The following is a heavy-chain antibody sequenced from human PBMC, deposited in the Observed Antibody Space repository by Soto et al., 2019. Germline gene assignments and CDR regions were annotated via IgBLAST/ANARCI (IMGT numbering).Heavy chain of an antibody. D-gene: IGHD6-13*01. CDR3: TTTRPGTNVFDN. V-gene: IGHV3-15*01. CDR2: IRSKTDGGTT. J-gene: IGHJ3*02. Sequence: EVQLVESGGGLVEPGGSLRLSCAASGTTFSNAWMNWVRKAPGKGLEYIGRIRSKTDGGTTEYAAPVEGRFTVSRDDSKNTLYLQMSGLKTDDTAVYYCTTTRPGTNVFDNWGQGTLVTVSS. CDR1: GTTFSNAW.